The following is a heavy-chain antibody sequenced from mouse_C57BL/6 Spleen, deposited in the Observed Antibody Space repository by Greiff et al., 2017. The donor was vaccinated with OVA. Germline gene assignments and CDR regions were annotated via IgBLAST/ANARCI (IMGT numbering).Heavy chain of an antibody. CDR1: GYSFTGYY. D-gene: IGHD1-1*01. CDR2: INPSTGGT. Sequence: EVQLQQSGPELVKPGASVNISCKASGYSFTGYYMNWVKQSPEKSLEWIGEINPSTGGTTYNQKFKAKATLTVDKSSSTAYMQLKSLTSEDSAVYYCARWGLLPWFAYWGQGTLVTVSA. CDR3: ARWGLLPWFAY. J-gene: IGHJ3*01. V-gene: IGHV1-42*01.